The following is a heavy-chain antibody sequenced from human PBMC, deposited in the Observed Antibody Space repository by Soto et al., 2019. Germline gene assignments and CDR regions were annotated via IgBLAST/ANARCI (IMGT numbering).Heavy chain of an antibody. J-gene: IGHJ6*02. CDR3: PLDVASIKNSYSNVDL. CDR1: GFSFSSGGVG. CDR2: FHWDDDK. D-gene: IGHD2-21*02. Sequence: QITLKESGPTLVKPTQTLTLTCTFSGFSFSSGGVGVAWIRQPPGKALEWLAFFHWDDDKGYSPSLRSRLTITHDTSKTQVHLTMPNMQPVDTATYYCPLDVASIKNSYSNVDLWGQATTVTVS. V-gene: IGHV2-5*02.